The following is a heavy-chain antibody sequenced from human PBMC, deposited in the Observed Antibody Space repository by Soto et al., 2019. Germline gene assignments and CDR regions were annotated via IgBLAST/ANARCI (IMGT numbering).Heavy chain of an antibody. J-gene: IGHJ4*02. Sequence: GGSLRLSCTASGFTFGDYAMSWVRQAPGKGLEWVGFIRSKAYGGTTEYAASVKGRFTISRDDSKSIAYLQMNSLKTEDTAVYYCTSEYCSGGSCYRGAHDYWGQGTLVTVSS. D-gene: IGHD2-15*01. CDR3: TSEYCSGGSCYRGAHDY. V-gene: IGHV3-49*04. CDR1: GFTFGDYA. CDR2: IRSKAYGGTT.